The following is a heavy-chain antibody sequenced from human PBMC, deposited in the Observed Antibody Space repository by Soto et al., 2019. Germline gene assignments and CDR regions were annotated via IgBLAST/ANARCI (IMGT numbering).Heavy chain of an antibody. CDR3: ARANYGDYAGYYYYGMDV. D-gene: IGHD4-17*01. CDR2: INSDGSST. V-gene: IGHV3-74*01. Sequence: VQLVESGGGLVQPGGSLRLSCAASGFTFSSYWMHWVRQAPGKGLVWVSRINSDGSSTSYADSVKGRFTISRDNAKNTLYLQLNSLRAEDTAVYYCARANYGDYAGYYYYGMDVWGQGTTVTVSS. CDR1: GFTFSSYW. J-gene: IGHJ6*02.